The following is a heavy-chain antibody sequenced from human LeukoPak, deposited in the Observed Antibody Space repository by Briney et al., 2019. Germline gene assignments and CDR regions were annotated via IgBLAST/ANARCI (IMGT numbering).Heavy chain of an antibody. Sequence: GASVTDSCKASGYTLISYGISWVRPAPGQGLEWMGWISAYNGNTNYAQKLQGRVTMTTDTSTSTAYMELRSLRSDDTAVYYCARGGLWPPYFDYWGQGTLVTVSS. J-gene: IGHJ4*02. V-gene: IGHV1-18*01. D-gene: IGHD5-18*01. CDR1: GYTLISYG. CDR2: ISAYNGNT. CDR3: ARGGLWPPYFDY.